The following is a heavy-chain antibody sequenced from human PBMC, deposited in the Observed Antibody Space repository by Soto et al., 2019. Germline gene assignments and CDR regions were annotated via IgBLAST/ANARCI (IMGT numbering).Heavy chain of an antibody. CDR3: ARDQSGNLAAAGY. Sequence: ASVKVSCKASGYTFISYGISWVRQAPGQGREWMGWISAYNDNTNYAQKLQGRVTMTTDTSTSTAYMELRSLRSDDTAVYYCARDQSGNLAAAGYWGQGTLVTVSS. CDR2: ISAYNDNT. J-gene: IGHJ4*02. D-gene: IGHD6-13*01. CDR1: GYTFISYG. V-gene: IGHV1-18*01.